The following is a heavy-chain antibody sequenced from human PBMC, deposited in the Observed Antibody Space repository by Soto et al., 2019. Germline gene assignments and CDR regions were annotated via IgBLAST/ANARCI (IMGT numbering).Heavy chain of an antibody. CDR2: IIPIFGTA. V-gene: IGHV1-69*13. J-gene: IGHJ4*02. CDR1: GYTFTNYY. Sequence: EASVKVSCKASGYTFTNYYMHWVRQAPGQGLEWMGGIIPIFGTANYAQKFQGRVTITADESTSTAYMELSSLRSEDTAVYYCARVVDSSSSLFGYWGQGTLVTVSS. CDR3: ARVVDSSSSLFGY. D-gene: IGHD6-6*01.